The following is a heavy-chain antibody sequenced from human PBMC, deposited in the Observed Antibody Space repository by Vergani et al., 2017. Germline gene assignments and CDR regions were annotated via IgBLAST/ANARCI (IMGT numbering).Heavy chain of an antibody. CDR1: GYTFTSYY. CDR3: ARGFRGTVTTDFDY. CDR2: IIPIFGTA. V-gene: IGHV1-69*01. Sequence: QVQLVQSGAEVKKPGSSVKVSCKASGYTFTSYYMHWVRQAPGQGLEWMGGIIPIFGTANYAQKFQGRVTITADESTSTAYMELSSLRSEDTAVYYCARGFRGTVTTDFDYWGQGTLVTVSS. J-gene: IGHJ4*02. D-gene: IGHD4-17*01.